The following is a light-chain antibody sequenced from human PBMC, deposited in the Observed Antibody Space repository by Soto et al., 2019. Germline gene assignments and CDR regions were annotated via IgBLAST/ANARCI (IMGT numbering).Light chain of an antibody. CDR2: GTS. J-gene: IGKJ1*01. CDR3: QQYGSWT. Sequence: EIVLTQSPGTLSVSPGERATLSCRASQTITSKNLAWYQQKPSQAPSLLIYGTSSRATCIPDRFSGSGSGTAFSLTISRLETEDSAIYYWQQYGSWTFSQGTKVEI. CDR1: QTITSKN. V-gene: IGKV3-20*01.